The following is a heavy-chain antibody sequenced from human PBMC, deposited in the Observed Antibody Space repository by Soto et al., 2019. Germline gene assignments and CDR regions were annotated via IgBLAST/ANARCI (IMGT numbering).Heavy chain of an antibody. CDR3: ARARSDWYFDL. CDR2: IYSDGST. J-gene: IGHJ2*01. D-gene: IGHD1-26*01. Sequence: EVQLVESGGGLVQPGGSLRLSCAASGFTVSNNYMSWVRQAPGKGLEWVSVIYSDGSTYYADSVKCRFTISRDHSKNTLYVQMNSLRAEDTAVYYCARARSDWYFDLWGRGTLVTVSS. V-gene: IGHV3-66*01. CDR1: GFTVSNNY.